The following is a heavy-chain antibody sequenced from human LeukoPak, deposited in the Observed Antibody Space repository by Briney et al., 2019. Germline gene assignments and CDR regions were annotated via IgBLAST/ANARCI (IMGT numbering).Heavy chain of an antibody. D-gene: IGHD1-26*01. V-gene: IGHV3-48*03. J-gene: IGHJ4*02. Sequence: GGSLRLSCGASGFTFSGYEMNWVRQAPGKGLEWVSYISSSGSTIYYADSVKGRFTISRDNAKNSPFLQMNSLRVEDTAVYYCAREASGSYDYWGQGTLVTVSS. CDR3: AREASGSYDY. CDR1: GFTFSGYE. CDR2: ISSSGSTI.